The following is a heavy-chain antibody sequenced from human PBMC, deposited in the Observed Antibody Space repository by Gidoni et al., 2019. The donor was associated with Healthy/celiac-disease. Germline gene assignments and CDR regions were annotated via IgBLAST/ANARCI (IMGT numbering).Heavy chain of an antibody. CDR2: ISGSGGST. CDR1: GFTFSSDA. V-gene: IGHV3-23*01. CDR3: AKDPWGFYYYDSSAHGGAFDI. J-gene: IGHJ3*02. Sequence: EVQLLESGGGLVQPGGSLRLSCAASGFTFSSDAMSWVRQAPGKGLEWVSAISGSGGSTYYADSVKVRFTISRDKSKNTLYLQMNSLRAEDTAVYYCAKDPWGFYYYDSSAHGGAFDIWGQGTMVTVSS. D-gene: IGHD3-22*01.